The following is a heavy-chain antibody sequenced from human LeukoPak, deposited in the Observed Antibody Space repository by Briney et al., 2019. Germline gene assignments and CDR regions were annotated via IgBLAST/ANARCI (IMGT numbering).Heavy chain of an antibody. CDR2: INSDGSST. V-gene: IGHV3-74*01. CDR1: GFTFSTYW. Sequence: GGSLRLSCAASGFTFSTYWMHWVRQAPGKGLVWVSRINSDGSSTSYADSVKGRFTISRDNAKNTLYLQMNSLRAEDTAVYYCARGRLDYGDYLNWFDPWGQGTLVTVSS. J-gene: IGHJ5*02. D-gene: IGHD4-17*01. CDR3: ARGRLDYGDYLNWFDP.